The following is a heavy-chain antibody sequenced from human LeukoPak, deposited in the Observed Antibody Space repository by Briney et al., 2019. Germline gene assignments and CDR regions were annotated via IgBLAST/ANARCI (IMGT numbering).Heavy chain of an antibody. CDR3: AKTEGSGSYYPIYYYYYGMDV. D-gene: IGHD3-10*01. CDR2: ISGSGGST. CDR1: EFTFSSYA. J-gene: IGHJ6*04. V-gene: IGHV3-23*01. Sequence: GASLRLSCAASEFTFSSYAMTWVRQAPGKGLEWVSAISGSGGSTYYADSVKGRFTISRDNSKNTLYLQMNSLRAEDTAVYYCAKTEGSGSYYPIYYYYYGMDVWGKGTTVTVSS.